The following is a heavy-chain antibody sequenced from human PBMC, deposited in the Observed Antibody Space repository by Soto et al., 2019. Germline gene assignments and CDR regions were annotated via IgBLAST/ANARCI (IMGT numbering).Heavy chain of an antibody. J-gene: IGHJ4*02. CDR1: GGSISSSSYY. D-gene: IGHD3-10*01. Sequence: PSETLSLTCTVSGGSISSSSYYWGWIRQPPGKGLEWIGSIYYSGSTYYNPSLKGRVTISVDTSKNQFSLKLSSVTAADTAVYYCARSTRGYYGSGSYSPFDYWGQGTLVTVSS. CDR3: ARSTRGYYGSGSYSPFDY. V-gene: IGHV4-39*01. CDR2: IYYSGST.